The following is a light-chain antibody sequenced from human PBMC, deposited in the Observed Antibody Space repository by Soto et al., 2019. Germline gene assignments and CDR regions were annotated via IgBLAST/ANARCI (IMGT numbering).Light chain of an antibody. CDR3: ETWDSNTWV. J-gene: IGLJ3*02. V-gene: IGLV4-60*03. CDR1: SGHSSYI. CDR2: LEGSGSY. Sequence: QLVLTQSSSASASLGSSVKLTCTLSSGHSSYIIAWHQQQPGKAPRYLMKLEGSGSYNKGSGVPDRFSGSSSGADSYLTISNLQSEDEADYYCETWDSNTWVFGGGTKLTVL.